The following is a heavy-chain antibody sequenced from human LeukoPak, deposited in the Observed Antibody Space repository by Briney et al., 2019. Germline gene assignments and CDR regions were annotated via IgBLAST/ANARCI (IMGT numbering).Heavy chain of an antibody. Sequence: TGGSLRLSCAASGFTFSSYAMTWVRQAPGKGLEWVSAISGSGGSTYYADSVKGRFTISRDNSKNTLYLQMNSLRVGDTAVYYCAKDGGFWSGYYPYWGQGTLVTVSS. CDR2: ISGSGGST. V-gene: IGHV3-23*01. CDR1: GFTFSSYA. J-gene: IGHJ4*02. CDR3: AKDGGFWSGYYPY. D-gene: IGHD3-3*01.